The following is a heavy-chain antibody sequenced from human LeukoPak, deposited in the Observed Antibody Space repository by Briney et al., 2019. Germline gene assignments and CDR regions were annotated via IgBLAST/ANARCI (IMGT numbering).Heavy chain of an antibody. Sequence: SETLSLTCAVSGGSISDSYWWSWVRQPPEKGLEWIGEIYHSGTTNYNPSLKSRVTISVDTSKNQFSLKLSSVTAADTAVYYCAGEGASITIFGVVIYDAFDIWGQGTMVTVSS. D-gene: IGHD3-3*01. CDR1: GGSISDSYW. V-gene: IGHV4-4*02. CDR2: IYHSGTT. CDR3: AGEGASITIFGVVIYDAFDI. J-gene: IGHJ3*02.